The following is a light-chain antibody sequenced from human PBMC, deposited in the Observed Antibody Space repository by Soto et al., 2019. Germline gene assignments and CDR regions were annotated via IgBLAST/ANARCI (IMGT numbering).Light chain of an antibody. Sequence: EIVLTQSPGTLSLSPGGRATLSCRSSQSVSSTYLAWCQQKPGQAPRLLIYGASTRATGIPDRFSGTGSGTDFTLTISRLEPEDFAVYYCQHFDDSPITFGQGTRLEIK. CDR2: GAS. J-gene: IGKJ5*01. CDR1: QSVSSTY. CDR3: QHFDDSPIT. V-gene: IGKV3-20*01.